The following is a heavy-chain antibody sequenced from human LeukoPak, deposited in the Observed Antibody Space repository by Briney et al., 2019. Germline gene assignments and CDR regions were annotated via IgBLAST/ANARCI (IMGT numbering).Heavy chain of an antibody. D-gene: IGHD1-1*01. CDR2: MNPNSGNT. V-gene: IGHV1-8*03. CDR3: AREGSYWNDPFDY. Sequence: ASVKVSCKASEGTFSSYAISWVRQAPGQGLEWMGWMNPNSGNTGYAQKFQGRVTITRNTSISTAYMELSSLRSEDTAVYYCAREGSYWNDPFDYWGQGTLVTVSS. J-gene: IGHJ4*02. CDR1: EGTFSSYA.